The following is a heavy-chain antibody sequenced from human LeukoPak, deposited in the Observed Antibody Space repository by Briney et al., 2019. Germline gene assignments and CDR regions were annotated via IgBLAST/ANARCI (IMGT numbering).Heavy chain of an antibody. CDR3: ARDRHYYYGSGSYCGEFDP. J-gene: IGHJ5*02. CDR1: GFTFSSNAM. Sequence: GSLRLSCAASGFTFSSNAMSWIRQSRGKGLEWIGSIYYSGNTYYNPSLKSRVTISVDTSENQFSLKLSSVTAADTAVYYCARDRHYYYGSGSYCGEFDPWGQGTLVTVSS. CDR2: IYYSGNT. V-gene: IGHV4-39*07. D-gene: IGHD3-10*01.